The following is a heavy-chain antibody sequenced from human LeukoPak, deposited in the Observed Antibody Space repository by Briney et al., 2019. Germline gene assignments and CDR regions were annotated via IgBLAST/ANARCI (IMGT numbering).Heavy chain of an antibody. J-gene: IGHJ4*02. CDR2: ISGSGGRP. D-gene: IGHD6-19*01. CDR3: AKDLVAGTSY. CDR1: GFTFSSYA. V-gene: IGHV3-23*01. Sequence: GGSLRLSCAASGFTFSSYAMSWVRQAPGKGLEGVSAISGSGGRPYYADSVKGRFTISRDNSKNTLYLQMKSLRAEDTAVYYCAKDLVAGTSYWGQGTLVTVSS.